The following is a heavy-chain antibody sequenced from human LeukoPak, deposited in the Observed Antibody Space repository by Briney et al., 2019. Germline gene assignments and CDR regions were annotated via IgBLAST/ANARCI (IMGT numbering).Heavy chain of an antibody. CDR3: AKDQSRVGASDPFDY. J-gene: IGHJ4*02. V-gene: IGHV3-23*01. CDR2: ISGSGATT. Sequence: PGGSLRLSCAASGFGFSNFWMHWVRQAPGKGLEWVSSISGSGATTYYADSVKGRFTISRDNSNNTVYLQMNSLRAEDTAVYYCAKDQSRVGASDPFDYWGQGMQVGVSS. CDR1: GFGFSNFW. D-gene: IGHD1-26*01.